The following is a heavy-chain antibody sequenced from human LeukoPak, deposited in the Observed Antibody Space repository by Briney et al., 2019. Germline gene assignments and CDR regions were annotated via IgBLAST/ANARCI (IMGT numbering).Heavy chain of an antibody. CDR1: GFTFSSYG. V-gene: IGHV3-33*01. CDR3: ARDRGYSGYDSPDY. D-gene: IGHD5-12*01. CDR2: IWYDGSNK. Sequence: GGSLRLSCAASGFTFSSYGMHWVRQAPGKGLEWVAVIWYDGSNKYCADSVKGRFTISRDNSKNTLYLQMNSLRAEDMAVYYCARDRGYSGYDSPDYWGQGSLVTISS. J-gene: IGHJ4*02.